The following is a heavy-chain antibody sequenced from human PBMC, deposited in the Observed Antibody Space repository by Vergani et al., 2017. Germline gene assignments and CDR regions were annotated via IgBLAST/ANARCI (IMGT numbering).Heavy chain of an antibody. J-gene: IGHJ4*02. Sequence: EVQLVESGGGLVQPGGSLRLSCAASGFTFSSYWMHWVRQAPGKGLVWVSRINSDGSSTSYADSVKGRFTISRDNAKNTLYLQMNSLRAEDTAVYYCARVRYYYDSSGYRPFGYWGQGTLVTVSS. V-gene: IGHV3-74*01. CDR1: GFTFSSYW. CDR3: ARVRYYYDSSGYRPFGY. CDR2: INSDGSST. D-gene: IGHD3-22*01.